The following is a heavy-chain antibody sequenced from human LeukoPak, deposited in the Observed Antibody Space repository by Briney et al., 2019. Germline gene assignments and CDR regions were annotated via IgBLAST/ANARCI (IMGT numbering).Heavy chain of an antibody. CDR2: INHSGST. CDR1: GGSSSGYY. V-gene: IGHV4-34*01. J-gene: IGHJ6*02. Sequence: PSETLSLTCAVYGGSSSGYYWSWIRQPPGKGLEWIGEINHSGSTNYNPSLKSRVTISVDTSKNQFSLKLSSVTAADTAVYYCARSGDKASYGVDVWGQGTTVTVSS. D-gene: IGHD4-17*01. CDR3: ARSGDKASYGVDV.